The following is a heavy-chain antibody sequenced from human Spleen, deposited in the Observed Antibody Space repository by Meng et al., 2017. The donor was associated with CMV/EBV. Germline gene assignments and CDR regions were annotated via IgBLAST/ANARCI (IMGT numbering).Heavy chain of an antibody. CDR2: INPNSGGT. CDR3: ARAEKHYYYYYGMDV. Sequence: ASVKVSCKASGYTFTGYYMHWVRQAPGQGLEWMGWINPNSGGTNYAQKFQGRVTMTRDTSISTAYMELSSLRSEDTAVYYCARAEKHYYYYYGMDVWGQGTTVTVSS. J-gene: IGHJ6*02. CDR1: GYTFTGYY. V-gene: IGHV1-2*02.